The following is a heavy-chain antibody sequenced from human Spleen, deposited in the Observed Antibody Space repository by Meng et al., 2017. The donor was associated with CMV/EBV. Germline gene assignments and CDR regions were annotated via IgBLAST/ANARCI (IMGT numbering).Heavy chain of an antibody. CDR3: ARVSIRDGPYWYFDL. J-gene: IGHJ2*01. CDR1: GRNYRRYK. V-gene: IGHV1-69*08. D-gene: IGHD2-2*02. Sequence: GRNYRRYKKRGERKARGQGKEWRGRISNKMRREKKKKKRKGRVKITAEKTTSTAYMELSSLRSEDTAVYYCARVSIRDGPYWYFDLWGRGTLVTVSS. CDR2: ISNKMRRE.